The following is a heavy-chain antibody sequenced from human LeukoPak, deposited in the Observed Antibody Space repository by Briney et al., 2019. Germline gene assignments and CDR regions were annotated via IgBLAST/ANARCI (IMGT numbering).Heavy chain of an antibody. Sequence: GGSLRLSCAASAFTFSSHAMSWVRQTPGKRLEWVSGISADGANTLYADPVKGRFTISRDNSKNTLYLHMRSLRAEDAAMYFCVYYDSSGYYYGRLRYWGQGTPVTVSS. J-gene: IGHJ4*02. CDR2: ISADGANT. V-gene: IGHV3-23*01. D-gene: IGHD3-22*01. CDR3: VYYDSSGYYYGRLRY. CDR1: AFTFSSHA.